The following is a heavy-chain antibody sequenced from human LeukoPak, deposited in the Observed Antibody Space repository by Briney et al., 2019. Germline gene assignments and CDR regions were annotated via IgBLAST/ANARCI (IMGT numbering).Heavy chain of an antibody. V-gene: IGHV3-7*01. Sequence: GGSLRLSCAASGFTFSGYWMSWVRQAPGKGLEWVANIKPDGSAKYYRDSVEGRFTISRDNAEKSLYLQMNTLGAEDTAVYYCGRDLSYFDYWGQGALVTVSS. J-gene: IGHJ4*02. CDR2: IKPDGSAK. CDR3: GRDLSYFDY. CDR1: GFTFSGYW. D-gene: IGHD5/OR15-5a*01.